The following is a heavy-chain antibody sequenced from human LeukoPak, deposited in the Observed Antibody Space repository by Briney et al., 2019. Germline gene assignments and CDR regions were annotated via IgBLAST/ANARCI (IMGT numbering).Heavy chain of an antibody. J-gene: IGHJ4*02. CDR3: ARERREAASFDY. D-gene: IGHD6-13*01. V-gene: IGHV3-21*01. CDR1: GFTFSSYS. Sequence: GGTLTLSCAASGFTFSSYSMNWVRQAPGKGLEWVSSISSSSSYIYYADSVKGRFTISRDNAKDSLYLQMNSLRAEDTAVYYCARERREAASFDYWGQGTLVTVSS. CDR2: ISSSSSYI.